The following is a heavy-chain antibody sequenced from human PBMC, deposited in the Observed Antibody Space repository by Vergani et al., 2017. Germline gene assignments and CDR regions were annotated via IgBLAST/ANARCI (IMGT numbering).Heavy chain of an antibody. Sequence: EVQLVESGGGLVKPGGSLRLSCAASGFTFSSYSMNWVRQAPGKGLEWVSSISSSSSYIYYADSVKGPFTISRDNAKNSLYLQMNSLRAEDTAVYYCARRATITMVRSLDYWGQGTLVTVSS. CDR2: ISSSSSYI. V-gene: IGHV3-21*01. D-gene: IGHD3-10*01. CDR1: GFTFSSYS. CDR3: ARRATITMVRSLDY. J-gene: IGHJ4*02.